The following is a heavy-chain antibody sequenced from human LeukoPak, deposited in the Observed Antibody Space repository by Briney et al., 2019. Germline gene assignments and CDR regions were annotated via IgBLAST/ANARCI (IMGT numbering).Heavy chain of an antibody. CDR1: GFTVSSNE. D-gene: IGHD3-10*01. J-gene: IGHJ6*03. Sequence: PGGSLRLSCAASGFTVSSNEMSWVRQAPGKGLEWVSSISSSSSYIYYADSVKGRFTISRDNAKNSLYLQMNSLRAEDTAVYYCARDGWFGELLYSYYYYMDVWGKGTTVTVSS. CDR3: ARDGWFGELLYSYYYYMDV. V-gene: IGHV3-21*01. CDR2: ISSSSSYI.